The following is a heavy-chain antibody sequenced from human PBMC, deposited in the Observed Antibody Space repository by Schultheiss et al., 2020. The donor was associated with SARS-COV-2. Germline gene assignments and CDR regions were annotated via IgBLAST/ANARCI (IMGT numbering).Heavy chain of an antibody. CDR1: GFTFSNYG. J-gene: IGHJ4*02. CDR2: VNADGSRT. Sequence: GGSLRLSCAASGFTFSNYGMGWVRQAPGKGLEWVSGVNADGSRTHYADSVKGRFSISRDNSKNTLYLQMNSLRAEDTAVYYCAREGVNYGGHPGQVDYWGQGTLVTVSS. V-gene: IGHV3-23*01. D-gene: IGHD4-23*01. CDR3: AREGVNYGGHPGQVDY.